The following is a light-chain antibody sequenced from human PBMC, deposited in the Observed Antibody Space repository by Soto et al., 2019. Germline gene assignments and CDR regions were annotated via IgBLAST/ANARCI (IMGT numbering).Light chain of an antibody. V-gene: IGKV3D-20*02. J-gene: IGKJ3*01. CDR3: QQRGNWPPGFT. Sequence: TRSRVTVSLSTAERGTLSCRASRRVGSNYLAWYQQKPGQAPRLLIYGASSRATGIPDRFSGSGSRTDFTLTISRLEREDCAVYYCQQRGNWPPGFTFGPGTKVDIK. CDR1: RRVGSNY. CDR2: GAS.